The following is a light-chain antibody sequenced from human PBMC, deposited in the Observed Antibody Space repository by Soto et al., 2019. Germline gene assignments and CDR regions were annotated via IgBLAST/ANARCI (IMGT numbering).Light chain of an antibody. CDR1: SSDIGAYDY. J-gene: IGLJ1*01. CDR2: EVN. CDR3: FPFIHTCPPV. V-gene: IGLV2-14*01. Sequence: QSALTQPASLSGSPGQSITISCTGTSSDIGAYDYVSWFQQHPGKAPKLMISEVNNRPSGVSNRFPGSKSGNTAYLTISGLQVEDEAEYFCFPFIHTCPPVLATGPKATV.